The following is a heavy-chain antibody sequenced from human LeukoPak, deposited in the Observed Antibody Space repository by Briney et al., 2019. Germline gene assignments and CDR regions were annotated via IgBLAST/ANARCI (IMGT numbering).Heavy chain of an antibody. Sequence: GGSLRLSCTASGFTFNTYAMNWVRQAPGKGLEWVSAIGGSGDSTYYADSVKGRFTISRENSKSTLYLQMNSLRAEDTALYYCARARGYSSSSEYNWFDPWGQGTLVTVSS. J-gene: IGHJ5*02. V-gene: IGHV3-23*01. D-gene: IGHD6-6*01. CDR3: ARARGYSSSSEYNWFDP. CDR2: IGGSGDST. CDR1: GFTFNTYA.